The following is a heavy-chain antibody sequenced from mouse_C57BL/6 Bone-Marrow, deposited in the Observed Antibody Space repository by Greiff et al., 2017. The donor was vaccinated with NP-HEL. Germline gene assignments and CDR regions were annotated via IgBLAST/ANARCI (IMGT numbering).Heavy chain of an antibody. CDR3: ARGGITPVVDLDY. Sequence: VQLQQSGPELVKPGASVKISCKASGYAFSSSWMNWVKQRPGKGLEWIGRIYPGDGDTNYNGKFKGKATLTADKSSSTAYMQLSILTSDDSAVYFCARGGITPVVDLDYWGQGTTLTVSS. CDR1: GYAFSSSW. CDR2: IYPGDGDT. V-gene: IGHV1-82*01. D-gene: IGHD1-1*01. J-gene: IGHJ2*01.